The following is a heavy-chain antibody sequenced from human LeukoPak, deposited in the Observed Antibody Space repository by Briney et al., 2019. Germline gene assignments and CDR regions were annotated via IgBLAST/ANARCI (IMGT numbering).Heavy chain of an antibody. CDR1: GFTFSSYW. J-gene: IGHJ3*02. D-gene: IGHD6-13*01. V-gene: IGHV3-7*01. CDR3: ARGLAAAGTGAFDI. Sequence: GGSLRLSCAASGFTFSSYWMSWVRQAPGKGLEWVANIKQDGSEKYYVDSVKGRFTISRDNAKNSLYLQMNSLRAEDTAVCYCARGLAAAGTGAFDIWGQGTMVTVSS. CDR2: IKQDGSEK.